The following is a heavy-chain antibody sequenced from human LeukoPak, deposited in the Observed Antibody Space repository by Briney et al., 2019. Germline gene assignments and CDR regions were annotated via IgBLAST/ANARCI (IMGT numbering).Heavy chain of an antibody. J-gene: IGHJ4*02. Sequence: GGSLRLSCAASGFTFSSYGMHWVRQAPGKGLEWVAVISYDGSNKYYADSVKGRFTISRDNSKNTLYLQMNSLRAEDTAVYYCAKKYSSSWYGAQFDYWGQGTLVTVSS. CDR3: AKKYSSSWYGAQFDY. V-gene: IGHV3-30*18. CDR2: ISYDGSNK. CDR1: GFTFSSYG. D-gene: IGHD6-13*01.